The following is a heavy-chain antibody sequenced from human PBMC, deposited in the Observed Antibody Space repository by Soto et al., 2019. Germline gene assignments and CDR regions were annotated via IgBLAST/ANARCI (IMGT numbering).Heavy chain of an antibody. CDR2: INAGIGHT. J-gene: IGHJ6*02. V-gene: IGHV1-3*01. D-gene: IGHD6-19*01. CDR1: GYTFPSYA. CDR3: ARSPPISEAAPPSRGRHYYAGMDV. Sequence: ASVKFSCKASGYTFPSYAMRWLRQAPGQRLEWMGLINAGIGHTKYSEKFQGRVTITRDTSASTAFMELRSLRPEETAVYYCARSPPISEAAPPSRGRHYYAGMDVWGQGTKVTVSS.